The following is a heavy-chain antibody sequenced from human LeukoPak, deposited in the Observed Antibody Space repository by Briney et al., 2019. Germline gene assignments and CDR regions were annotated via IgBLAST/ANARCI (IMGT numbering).Heavy chain of an antibody. Sequence: GGSLRLSCAASGFTFSSYDMHWVRQATGKGLEWVSAIGTAGDTYYPGSVKGRFTISRDNAKNSLYLQMNSLRAEDTAVYYCARILYYYDSSGYAFDIWGQGTMVTVSS. CDR2: IGTAGDT. CDR3: ARILYYYDSSGYAFDI. J-gene: IGHJ3*02. V-gene: IGHV3-13*01. D-gene: IGHD3-22*01. CDR1: GFTFSSYD.